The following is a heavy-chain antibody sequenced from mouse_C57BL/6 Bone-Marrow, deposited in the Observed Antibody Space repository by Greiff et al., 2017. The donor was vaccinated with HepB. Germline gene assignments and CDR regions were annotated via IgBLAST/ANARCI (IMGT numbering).Heavy chain of an antibody. Sequence: QVQLQQPGAELVRPGSSVKLSCKASGYTFTSYWMDWVKQRPGQGLEWIGNIYPSDSENHYNQKFKDKATLTVDKSSSTAYMQLCSLTSEASAVYYCARSYDSLYFDYWGQGTTLTVSS. V-gene: IGHV1-61*01. CDR3: ARSYDSLYFDY. J-gene: IGHJ2*01. D-gene: IGHD2-4*01. CDR1: GYTFTSYW. CDR2: IYPSDSEN.